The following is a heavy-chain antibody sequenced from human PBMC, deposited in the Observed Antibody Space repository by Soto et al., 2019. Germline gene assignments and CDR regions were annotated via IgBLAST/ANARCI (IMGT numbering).Heavy chain of an antibody. CDR3: ARVTPPNYDILTGPFDY. CDR1: GGSISSSSYY. Sequence: PSETLSLTCTVSGGSISSSSYYWGWIRQPPGKGLEWIGSIYYSGSTNYNPSLKSRVTISVDKSKNQFSLKLSSVTAADTAVYYCARVTPPNYDILTGPFDYWGQGTLVTVSS. V-gene: IGHV4-39*07. CDR2: IYYSGST. J-gene: IGHJ4*02. D-gene: IGHD3-9*01.